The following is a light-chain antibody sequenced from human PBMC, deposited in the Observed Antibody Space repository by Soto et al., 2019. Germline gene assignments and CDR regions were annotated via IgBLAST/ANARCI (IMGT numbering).Light chain of an antibody. J-gene: IGKJ4*01. CDR2: GAS. CDR1: QSVSSSY. Sequence: EIVLTQSPGTLSLSPGERATLSCRASQSVSSSYLAWYQQKPGQAPRLLIYGASSRATAIPDRFSGSGSGTDFTLSIIRLETEDFAVYYCRQYDSSPLTFGGGTKVATK. CDR3: RQYDSSPLT. V-gene: IGKV3-20*01.